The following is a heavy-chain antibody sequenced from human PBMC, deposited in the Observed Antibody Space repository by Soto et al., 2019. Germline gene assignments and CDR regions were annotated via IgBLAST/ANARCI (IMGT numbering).Heavy chain of an antibody. CDR2: ISWDGGST. V-gene: IGHV3-43*01. J-gene: IGHJ4*02. D-gene: IGHD6-19*01. CDR3: AKDKWRSSGHHIFDY. CDR1: GFTFDDYT. Sequence: GGSLRLSCAASGFTFDDYTMHWVRQAPGKGLEWVSLISWDGGSTYYADSVKGRFTISRDNSKNSLYLQMNSLRTEDTALYYCAKDKWRSSGHHIFDYWGQGTLVTVSS.